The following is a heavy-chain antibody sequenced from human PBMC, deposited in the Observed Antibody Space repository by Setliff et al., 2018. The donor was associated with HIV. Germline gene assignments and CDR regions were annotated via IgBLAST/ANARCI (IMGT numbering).Heavy chain of an antibody. J-gene: IGHJ4*02. CDR1: VGSISSYY. CDR2: INHSGST. CDR3: ASFSSPFDY. V-gene: IGHV4-34*01. Sequence: PSETLSLTCTVSVGSISSYYWSWIRQPPGKGLEWIGEINHSGSTNYNPSLKSRVTISVDTSKNQFSLKLSSVTAADTAVYYCASFSSPFDYWGQGTRVTVSS. D-gene: IGHD3-3*01.